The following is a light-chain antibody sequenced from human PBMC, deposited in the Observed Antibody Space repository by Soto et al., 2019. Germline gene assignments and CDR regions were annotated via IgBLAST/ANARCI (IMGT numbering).Light chain of an antibody. CDR1: QGISRS. V-gene: IGKV1-12*01. J-gene: IGKJ5*01. CDR2: SAY. Sequence: DIQMTQSPSSVSASVGDTVTITCQASQGISRSLAWYQQKPGKAPKLLIYSAYSLQSGVPSRFRGSGFGTDFTLTISSLEPEDFAVYYCQQSSNWPPITFGQGTRLEVK. CDR3: QQSSNWPPIT.